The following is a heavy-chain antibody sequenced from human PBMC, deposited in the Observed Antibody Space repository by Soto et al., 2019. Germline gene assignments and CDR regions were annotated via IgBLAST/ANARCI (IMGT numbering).Heavy chain of an antibody. Sequence: EVQLLESGGGLVQPGGSLRLSCAASGFTFSSYAMSWVRQAPGKGLEWVSAISGSGGSTYYADSVKGRFTISRDNSKNTLYLQMNSLRAEDTALYYCAKGGQLGYYFDYCGQGTLVTVSS. CDR3: AKGGQLGYYFDY. D-gene: IGHD2-2*01. J-gene: IGHJ4*02. CDR2: ISGSGGST. V-gene: IGHV3-23*01. CDR1: GFTFSSYA.